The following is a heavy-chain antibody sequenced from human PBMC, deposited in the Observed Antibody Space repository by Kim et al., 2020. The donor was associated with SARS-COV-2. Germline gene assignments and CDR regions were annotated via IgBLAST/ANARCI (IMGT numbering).Heavy chain of an antibody. CDR1: EVTFSSYW. Sequence: GGSLRLSCAASEVTFSSYWMSWVRQAPGKGLEWVANIKPDGSGAAYVGSVRGRFIISRDNANNSLFLQMNSLRAEDTAVYFCARAKSGYLKYWGRGTLV. D-gene: IGHD3-3*01. V-gene: IGHV3-7*01. CDR3: ARAKSGYLKY. J-gene: IGHJ4*02. CDR2: IKPDGSGA.